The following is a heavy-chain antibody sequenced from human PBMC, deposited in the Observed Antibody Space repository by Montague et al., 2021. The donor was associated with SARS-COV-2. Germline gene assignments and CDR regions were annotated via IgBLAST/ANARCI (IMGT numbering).Heavy chain of an antibody. D-gene: IGHD2/OR15-2a*01. Sequence: SETLSLTCTVTGGSISSSDYYWGWIRQPPGKGLEWIGSIYYSGTTYSNPSLSSRLTISGDTSKNQFSLKLNSVSAADTAVYDCATFSTALEADYWGQGILVTVSS. CDR3: ATFSTALEADY. V-gene: IGHV4-39*01. J-gene: IGHJ4*02. CDR1: GGSISSSDYY. CDR2: IYYSGTT.